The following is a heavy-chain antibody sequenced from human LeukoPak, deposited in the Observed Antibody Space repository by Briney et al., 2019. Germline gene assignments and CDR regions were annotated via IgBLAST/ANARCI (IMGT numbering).Heavy chain of an antibody. CDR1: GGSVSSGSYY. CDR3: AREVSRWPYYFDY. CDR2: IYYSGSA. Sequence: SETLSLTCTVSGGSVSSGSYYWSWIRQPPGKGLEWIAYIYYSGSANYNPSLKSRVTISVDTSKNQFSLNLSSVTDADTAVYYCAREVSRWPYYFDYWGQGTLVTVSS. D-gene: IGHD4-23*01. J-gene: IGHJ4*02. V-gene: IGHV4-61*01.